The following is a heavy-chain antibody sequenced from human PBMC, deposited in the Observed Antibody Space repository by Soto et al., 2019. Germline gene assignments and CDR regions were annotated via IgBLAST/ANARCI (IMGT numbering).Heavy chain of an antibody. CDR1: GFTFSSYW. CDR3: ARALPYYYGSVSYYSYYGMDG. V-gene: IGHV3-74*01. CDR2: INSDGSST. D-gene: IGHD3-10*01. Sequence: GGSLRLSCAASGFTFSSYWMHWVRQAPGKGLVWVSRINSDGSSTSYADSVKGRFTISRDNAKNTLYLQMNSLRAEDTAVYYCARALPYYYGSVSYYSYYGMDGWGQRTTVTVS. J-gene: IGHJ6*02.